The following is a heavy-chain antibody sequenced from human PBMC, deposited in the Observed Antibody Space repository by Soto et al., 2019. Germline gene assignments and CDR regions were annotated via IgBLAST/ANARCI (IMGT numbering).Heavy chain of an antibody. Sequence: QVQLQESGPGLVKPSQTLSLTCNVSGASITSGAYYWSWIRQHPGKGLECIGYIYDSGSTYYNPSLESRITISVDTSKNQLSLKLSSVTAADTAVYYCARGFLERLSHPYYGMDVWGQGTTVTVSS. V-gene: IGHV4-31*03. CDR2: IYDSGST. J-gene: IGHJ6*02. CDR3: ARGFLERLSHPYYGMDV. D-gene: IGHD3-3*01. CDR1: GASITSGAYY.